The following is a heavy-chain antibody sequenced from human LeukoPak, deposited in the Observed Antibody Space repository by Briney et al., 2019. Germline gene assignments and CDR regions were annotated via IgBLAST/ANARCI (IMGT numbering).Heavy chain of an antibody. CDR1: GFTFSSYW. CDR2: IKQDGSEK. V-gene: IGHV3-7*01. J-gene: IGHJ6*03. CDR3: ARFYPSGGSGSYYNYYYMDV. D-gene: IGHD3-10*01. Sequence: PGGSLRLSCAASGFTFSSYWMSWVRQAPGKGLEWVANIKQDGSEKYYVDSVKGRFTISRDNAKNSLYLQMNSLRAEDTAVYYCARFYPSGGSGSYYNYYYMDVWGKGTTVTISS.